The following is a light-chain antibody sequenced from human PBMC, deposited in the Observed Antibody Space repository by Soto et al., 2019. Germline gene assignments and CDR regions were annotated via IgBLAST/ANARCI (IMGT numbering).Light chain of an antibody. CDR1: TGAVTSDYH. J-gene: IGLJ3*02. CDR3: LIYYAGAPA. V-gene: IGLV7-43*01. Sequence: QAVVTQELSLTGSPGGTVTLTCASSTGAVTSDYHPNWFQQKPGQAPRSLIYSTGNKHSWTPARFSGSLLGGKAALTLSGVQPEDEAEYYCLIYYAGAPAFGGGTKLTVL. CDR2: STG.